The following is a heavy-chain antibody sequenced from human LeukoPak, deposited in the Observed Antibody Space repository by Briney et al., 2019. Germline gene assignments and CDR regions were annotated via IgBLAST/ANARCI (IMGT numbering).Heavy chain of an antibody. CDR3: ARGWTLDDDAFDI. V-gene: IGHV3-30-3*01. CDR1: GFTFSSYA. Sequence: PGGSLRLSCAASGFTFSSYAMHWDRQAPGKGLEWVAVISYDGSNKYYADSVKGRFTISRDNSKNTLYLQMNSLRAEDTAVYYCARGWTLDDDAFDIWGQGTMVTVSS. CDR2: ISYDGSNK. J-gene: IGHJ3*02. D-gene: IGHD1-1*01.